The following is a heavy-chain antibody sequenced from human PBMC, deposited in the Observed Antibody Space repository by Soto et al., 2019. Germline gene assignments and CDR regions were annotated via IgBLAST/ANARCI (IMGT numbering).Heavy chain of an antibody. CDR3: AREVTMVRGEGAYFDY. CDR1: GGSIGGGGYS. D-gene: IGHD3-10*01. J-gene: IGHJ4*02. CDR2: IYHSGST. Sequence: PSETLSLTWAVAGGSIGGGGYSWSWIRQPPGKGLEWIGYIYHSGSTYYNPSLKSRVTISVDRSKNQFSLKLSSVTAADTAVYYCAREVTMVRGEGAYFDYWGQGTLVTVSS. V-gene: IGHV4-30-2*01.